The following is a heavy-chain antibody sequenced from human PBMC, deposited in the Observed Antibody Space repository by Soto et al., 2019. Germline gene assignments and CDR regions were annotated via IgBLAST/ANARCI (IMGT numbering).Heavy chain of an antibody. CDR3: ASEKTTVTTSLDY. CDR1: GFTFSSYA. CDR2: ISYDGSNK. J-gene: IGHJ4*02. Sequence: LRLSCAASGFTFSSYAMHWVRQSPGKGLEWVAVISYDGSNKYYADSVKGRFTISRDNSKNTLYPQMNSLRAEDTAVYYCASEKTTVTTSLDYWGQGTLVTVSS. V-gene: IGHV3-30-3*01. D-gene: IGHD4-17*01.